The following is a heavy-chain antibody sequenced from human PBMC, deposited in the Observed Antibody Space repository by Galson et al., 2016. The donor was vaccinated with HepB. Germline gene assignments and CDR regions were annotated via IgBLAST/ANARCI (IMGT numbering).Heavy chain of an antibody. D-gene: IGHD3-10*01. Sequence: SGAEVKKPGESLKISCKGSGYRFSSYWIAWVRQMPGKGLEWMGMIYPSDSDTRYSPSFQGQVTISADKSIDTAYLQWSSLKASDTAIYSCARYFWGLLWFGEIGVWGQGTMVIVSS. CDR1: GYRFSSYW. CDR2: IYPSDSDT. CDR3: ARYFWGLLWFGEIGV. J-gene: IGHJ3*01. V-gene: IGHV5-51*01.